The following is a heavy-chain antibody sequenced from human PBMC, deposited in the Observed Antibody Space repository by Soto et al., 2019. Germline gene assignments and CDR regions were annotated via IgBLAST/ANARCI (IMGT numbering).Heavy chain of an antibody. Sequence: GGSLRLSCAASGFTFSSYAMSWVRQAPGKGLEWVSAISGSSGSTYYADSVKGRFTISRDNSKNTLYLQMNSLRAEDTAVYYCANNSFGGHSRWTHYYYYYGMDVWGQGTTVTVSS. CDR3: ANNSFGGHSRWTHYYYYYGMDV. CDR1: GFTFSSYA. J-gene: IGHJ6*02. V-gene: IGHV3-23*01. CDR2: ISGSSGST. D-gene: IGHD6-13*01.